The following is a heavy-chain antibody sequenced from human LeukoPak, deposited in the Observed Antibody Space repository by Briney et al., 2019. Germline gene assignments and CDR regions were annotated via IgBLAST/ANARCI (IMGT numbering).Heavy chain of an antibody. Sequence: GKSLRLSCAASGFTFSSYAMHWVRQAPDKGLEWVAVISYDGSNKYYADSVKGRFTISRDNSKNTLYLQMNSLRAEDTAVYYCARDKDGYNFLDYWGQGTLVTVSS. D-gene: IGHD5-24*01. CDR1: GFTFSSYA. CDR2: ISYDGSNK. CDR3: ARDKDGYNFLDY. J-gene: IGHJ4*02. V-gene: IGHV3-30-3*01.